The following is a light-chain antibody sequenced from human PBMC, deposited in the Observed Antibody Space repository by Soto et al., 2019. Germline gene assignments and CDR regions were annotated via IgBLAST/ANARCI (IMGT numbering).Light chain of an antibody. CDR2: EVS. CDR1: SSDVGGYNY. J-gene: IGLJ1*01. V-gene: IGLV2-14*01. CDR3: TSYTTSITLYV. Sequence: SALTQPASVSGSPGQSITISCTGTSSDVGGYNYVSWYQQHPGKAPKLMIYEVSNRPSGVSNRFSGSKSGNTASLTISGLQAEDEADYYCTSYTTSITLYVFGTGTKVTVL.